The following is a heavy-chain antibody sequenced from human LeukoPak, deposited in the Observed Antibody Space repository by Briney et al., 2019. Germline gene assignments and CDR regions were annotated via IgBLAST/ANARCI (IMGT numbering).Heavy chain of an antibody. CDR1: GITFSSYW. Sequence: PGGSLRLSCAVSGITFSSYWMSWVLQAPGKGLEWVANIKEDGSEKYYVDSVKGRFTISRDNAKNSLYLQMSSLSAEDTAVYYCAGGPVRYPIWGQGTMVTVSS. D-gene: IGHD3-9*01. CDR2: IKEDGSEK. CDR3: AGGPVRYPI. J-gene: IGHJ3*02. V-gene: IGHV3-7*01.